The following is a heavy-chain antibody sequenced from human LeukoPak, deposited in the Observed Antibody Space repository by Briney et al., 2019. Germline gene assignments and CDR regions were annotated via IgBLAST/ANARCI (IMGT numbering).Heavy chain of an antibody. CDR3: ARGGGYSYGSFDY. Sequence: GGSLRLSCAASGIIFSNYWKHWVRQAPGKGLVWVSRINRDGSSTSYADSVKGRFTISRDNAKNTLYLQMNSLRAEDTAVYYCARGGGYSYGSFDYWGQGTLVTVSS. V-gene: IGHV3-74*01. J-gene: IGHJ4*02. CDR1: GIIFSNYW. D-gene: IGHD5-18*01. CDR2: INRDGSST.